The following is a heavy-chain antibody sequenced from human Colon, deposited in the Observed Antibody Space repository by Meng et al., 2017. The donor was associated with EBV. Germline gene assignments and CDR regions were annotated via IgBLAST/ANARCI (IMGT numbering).Heavy chain of an antibody. J-gene: IGHJ5*02. V-gene: IGHV7-4-1*02. CDR2: ISTNTGTP. CDR3: VRGGNFDP. CDR1: GYTFNTYT. Sequence: QVQLVASGSEMKKPGASVKVSFKASGYTFNTYTIHWVRQAHGRGLEWMGWISTNTGTPTYTQGFTGRFVFSLDTSVSTAYLQISSLKAEDTAVYYCVRGGNFDPWGQGTLVTVSS. D-gene: IGHD2/OR15-2a*01.